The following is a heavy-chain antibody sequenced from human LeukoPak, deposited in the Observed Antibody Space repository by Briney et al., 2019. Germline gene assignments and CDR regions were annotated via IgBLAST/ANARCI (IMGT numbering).Heavy chain of an antibody. CDR1: GFTFSSYA. V-gene: IGHV3-23*01. CDR3: AKSLRFLEWLPDY. D-gene: IGHD3-3*01. Sequence: GGSLRLSCAASGFTFSSYAMSWVRQAPGKGLEWVSAISGSCGSTYYADSVKGRFTISRDNSKNTLYLQMNSLRAEDTAVYYCAKSLRFLEWLPDYWGQGTLVTVSS. J-gene: IGHJ4*02. CDR2: ISGSCGST.